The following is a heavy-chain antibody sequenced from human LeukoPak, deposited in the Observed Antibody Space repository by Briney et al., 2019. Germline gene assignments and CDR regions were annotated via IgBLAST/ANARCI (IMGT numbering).Heavy chain of an antibody. CDR2: ISGSGGST. CDR1: GFPFSSYT. CDR3: AELGITMIGGV. D-gene: IGHD3-10*02. V-gene: IGHV3-23*01. J-gene: IGHJ6*04. Sequence: GGSLRLSCAASGFPFSSYTMSWVRQAPGRGLEWVSAISGSGGSTYYADSVKGRFTISRDNSKHTLYLQMNSLRAEDTAVYYCAELGITMIGGVWGKGTTVTISS.